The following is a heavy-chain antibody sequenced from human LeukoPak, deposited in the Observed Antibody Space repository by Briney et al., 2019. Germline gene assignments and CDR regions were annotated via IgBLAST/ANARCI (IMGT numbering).Heavy chain of an antibody. Sequence: GGSLRLSCAASGFTFSSYGMHWVRQAPGKGLEWVAVISYDGSNKYYADSVKGRFTISRDNSKNTLYLQMNSLRAEDTAVYYCHMLYRAMIKTIYYYMDVWGKGTTVTISS. D-gene: IGHD3-22*01. J-gene: IGHJ6*03. V-gene: IGHV3-30*03. CDR1: GFTFSSYG. CDR2: ISYDGSNK. CDR3: HMLYRAMIKTIYYYMDV.